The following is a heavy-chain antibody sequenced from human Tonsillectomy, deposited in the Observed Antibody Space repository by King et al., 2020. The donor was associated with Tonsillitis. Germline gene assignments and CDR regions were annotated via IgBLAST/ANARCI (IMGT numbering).Heavy chain of an antibody. CDR1: GYTFTSYY. Sequence: QLVQSGPEVKKPGASVKVSCKASGYTFTSYYMHWVRQAPGQGLEWMGIINPSGGSTTYAQKFQGRVTMTRDTSTSTVYMELSSLTSEDTAVFYCAREPEGGVAGMFDYWGQGTLVTVSS. J-gene: IGHJ4*02. CDR2: INPSGGST. V-gene: IGHV1-46*01. CDR3: AREPEGGVAGMFDY. D-gene: IGHD2-8*02.